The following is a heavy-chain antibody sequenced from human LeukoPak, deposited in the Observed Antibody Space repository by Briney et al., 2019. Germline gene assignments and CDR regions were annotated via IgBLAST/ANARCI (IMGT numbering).Heavy chain of an antibody. CDR2: IYTSGST. CDR1: GGSISSGSYY. CDR3: ASLDAKPYIDY. D-gene: IGHD1-1*01. V-gene: IGHV4-61*02. J-gene: IGHJ4*02. Sequence: SETLSLTCTVSGGSISSGSYYWSWIRQPAGKGLEWIGRIYTSGSTNYNPSLKSRVTISVDTSKSQFSLKLSSVTAADTAVYYCASLDAKPYIDYWGQGTLVTVSS.